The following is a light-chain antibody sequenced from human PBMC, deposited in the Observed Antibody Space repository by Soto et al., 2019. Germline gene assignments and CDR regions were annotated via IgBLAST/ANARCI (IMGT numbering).Light chain of an antibody. J-gene: IGKJ5*01. V-gene: IGKV3-15*01. Sequence: EVVMTQFPATLSVSPGERATLSCRASQSVGSNLAWYQHKHGQAPRLLMYAASARATGIPAGFSGSGSGTEFTLTISSLQSEDFAVYYCQQYDNWPPITFGQGTRLGIK. CDR1: QSVGSN. CDR2: AAS. CDR3: QQYDNWPPIT.